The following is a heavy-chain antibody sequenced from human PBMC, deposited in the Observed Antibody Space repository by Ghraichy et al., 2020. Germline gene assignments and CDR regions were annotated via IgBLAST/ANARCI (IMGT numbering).Heavy chain of an antibody. V-gene: IGHV4-34*01. CDR3: ARYTAMVTVFDY. CDR2: INHSGST. J-gene: IGHJ4*02. Sequence: SETLSLTCAVYGGSFSGYYWSWIRQPPGKGLEWIGEINHSGSTNYNPSLKSRVTISVDTSKNQFSLKLSSVTAADTAVYYCARYTAMVTVFDYWGQGTLVTVSS. D-gene: IGHD5-18*01. CDR1: GGSFSGYY.